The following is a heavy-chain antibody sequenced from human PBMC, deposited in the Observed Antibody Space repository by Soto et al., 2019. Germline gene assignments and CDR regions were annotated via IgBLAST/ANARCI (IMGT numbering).Heavy chain of an antibody. D-gene: IGHD5-12*01. CDR1: GGSISSGDYY. CDR2: IFFSGSI. Sequence: PSETLSLTCTVSGGSISSGDYYWSWIRQPPGKGLEWIGYIFFSGSIFFNPSLKSRVTILVDTFQNQFFLKLSSVTAADTAVYYCAGAVSFSGYDYYFDYWGQGTLVTVSS. CDR3: AGAVSFSGYDYYFDY. J-gene: IGHJ4*02. V-gene: IGHV4-30-4*01.